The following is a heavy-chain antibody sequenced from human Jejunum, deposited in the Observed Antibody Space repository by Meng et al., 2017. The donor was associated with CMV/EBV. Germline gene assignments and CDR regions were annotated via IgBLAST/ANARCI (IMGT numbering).Heavy chain of an antibody. CDR2: IIAIFKTP. J-gene: IGHJ4*02. Sequence: MEYGAVVKGPGSWMKVSCKSSGGRVNNYAFNWVRQAPGQGLEWMGGIIAIFKTPNYAQKFQGRLTITADESTGTSYMELTSLTSEDTAVYYCARGFLNGYQPFDYWGQGTLVTVSS. V-gene: IGHV1-69*01. D-gene: IGHD5-24*01. CDR1: GGRVNNYA. CDR3: ARGFLNGYQPFDY.